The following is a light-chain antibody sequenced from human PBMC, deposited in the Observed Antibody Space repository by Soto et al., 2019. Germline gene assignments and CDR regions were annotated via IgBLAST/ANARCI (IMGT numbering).Light chain of an antibody. CDR3: QPYKNGWT. Sequence: IVMAQSPATLSVSPGERATLSCRASQSLGGSLAWYQQKPGPDTSTIIYGESTRVHGIPARFSGSGSGTEFNITISPLQSEDSEVYFCQPYKNGWTFRKRTKGDIK. CDR2: GES. J-gene: IGKJ1*01. V-gene: IGKV3D-15*01. CDR1: QSLGGS.